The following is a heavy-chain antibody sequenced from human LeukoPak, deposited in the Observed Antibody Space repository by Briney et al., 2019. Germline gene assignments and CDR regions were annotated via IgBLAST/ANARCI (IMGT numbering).Heavy chain of an antibody. Sequence: PGGSLRLSCAASGFTFSTYSMNWVRQAPGKGLEWVSYIDTSGTTIYYADSVKGRFTISRDNAKNSLYLQMSSLRSEDTAVYYCARAFGGHDEWYYLDYWGQGTLVTVSS. CDR1: GFTFSTYS. J-gene: IGHJ4*02. V-gene: IGHV3-48*01. D-gene: IGHD5-12*01. CDR3: ARAFGGHDEWYYLDY. CDR2: IDTSGTTI.